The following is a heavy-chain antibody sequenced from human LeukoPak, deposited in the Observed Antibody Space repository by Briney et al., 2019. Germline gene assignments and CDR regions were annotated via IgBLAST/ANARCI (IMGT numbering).Heavy chain of an antibody. CDR2: ISSSGSTI. J-gene: IGHJ4*02. V-gene: IGHV3-48*03. D-gene: IGHD3-22*01. Sequence: PGGSLRLSCAASGFTFSSYEMNWVRQAPGKGLEWVSYISSSGSTIYYADSVKGRFTISRDNAKNSLYLQMNSLRAEDTAVYYCASVAYFYHDFDYWGQGTLVTVSS. CDR1: GFTFSSYE. CDR3: ASVAYFYHDFDY.